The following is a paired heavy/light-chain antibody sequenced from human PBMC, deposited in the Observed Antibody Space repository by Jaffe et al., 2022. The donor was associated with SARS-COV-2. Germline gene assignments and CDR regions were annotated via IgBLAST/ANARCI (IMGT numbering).Light chain of an antibody. CDR3: LQHDNYPLT. CDR2: HAS. J-gene: IGKJ2*01. CDR1: QDIDDD. Sequence: ETTLTQSPAFLSATPGDEVRISCKASQDIDDDVNWYQQKPGEPAIFIIRHASSLVSGIPPRFSGSGSGTDFTLTIKHVTSEDAAYYFCLQHDNYPLTFGQGTTLEIK. V-gene: IGKV5-2*01.
Heavy chain of an antibody. J-gene: IGHJ5*02. CDR3: ARDIWAVSGIFGVDL. V-gene: IGHV3-21*02. CDR2: ISSGGGSA. CDR1: GFAFSTFR. Sequence: QLVESGGGLVKPGESLTLSCAASGFAFSTFRMNWVRRAPGKGLEWLASISSGGGSARYADSLGGRFTITRDNAKRSLYLQMNFLRGEDTATYYCARDIWAVSGIFGVDLWGRGTRVHVSS. D-gene: IGHD6-19*01.